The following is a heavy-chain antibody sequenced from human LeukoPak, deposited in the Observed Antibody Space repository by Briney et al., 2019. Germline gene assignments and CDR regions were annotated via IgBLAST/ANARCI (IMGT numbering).Heavy chain of an antibody. CDR1: GFTFSNYL. CDR3: ARGTVTAPDY. Sequence: GGSLRLSCTASGFTFSNYLMHWVRQAPGKGLVWVSHIKSDGGSATYADSVKGRFTVSRDNAKNALYLQMDRLRPEDTAVYYCARGTVTAPDYWGQGTLVTVSS. D-gene: IGHD2-21*02. CDR2: IKSDGGSA. J-gene: IGHJ4*02. V-gene: IGHV3-74*01.